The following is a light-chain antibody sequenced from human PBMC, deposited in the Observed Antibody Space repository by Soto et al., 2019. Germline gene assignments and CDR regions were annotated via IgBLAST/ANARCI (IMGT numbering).Light chain of an antibody. CDR2: DDY. Sequence: SYELTQPPSVSVAPGQTARITCGGNNIGSKSVHWYQQKPRQAPVLVVYDDYDRPSGIPERFSGSNSGNTATLTISRLEAGDEADYYCQVWDSSADDWVFGGGTRLTVL. CDR1: NIGSKS. CDR3: QVWDSSADDWV. V-gene: IGLV3-21*02. J-gene: IGLJ3*02.